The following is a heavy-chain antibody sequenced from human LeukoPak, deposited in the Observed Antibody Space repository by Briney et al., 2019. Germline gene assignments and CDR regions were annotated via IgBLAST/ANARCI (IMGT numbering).Heavy chain of an antibody. J-gene: IGHJ4*02. CDR1: GYTFTTYD. CDR2: MNPNSGNT. Sequence: ASVKVSCKASGYTFTTYDINWVRQAAGQGLEWMGWMNPNSGNTGYAQKFQGRVTMTRNTSISTAYMELSSLRSEDTAVYYCARALSWSDGPYYFDYWGQGTLVTVSS. D-gene: IGHD1-26*01. V-gene: IGHV1-8*02. CDR3: ARALSWSDGPYYFDY.